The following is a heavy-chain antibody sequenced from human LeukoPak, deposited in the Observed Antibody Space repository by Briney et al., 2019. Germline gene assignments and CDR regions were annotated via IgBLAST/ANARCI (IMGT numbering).Heavy chain of an antibody. CDR1: GYTFTSYG. Sequence: ASVKVSCKASGYTFTSYGISWVRQAPGQGLEWMGWISAYNGNTNYAQKLQGRVTMTTDTPTSTAYMELRSLRSDDTAVYYCARAELVYCSGGSCYSRAHDYWGQGTLVTVSS. D-gene: IGHD2-15*01. J-gene: IGHJ4*02. V-gene: IGHV1-18*01. CDR3: ARAELVYCSGGSCYSRAHDY. CDR2: ISAYNGNT.